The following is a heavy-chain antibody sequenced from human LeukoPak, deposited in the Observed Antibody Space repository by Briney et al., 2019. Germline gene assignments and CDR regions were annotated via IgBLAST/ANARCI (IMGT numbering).Heavy chain of an antibody. J-gene: IGHJ4*02. V-gene: IGHV1-2*02. CDR2: INPNSGGT. CDR3: ARVEYCTKGVCINFDL. D-gene: IGHD2-8*01. Sequence: ASVKVSCKASGYTFTGPCIHWMRQAPGQGLEWMGWINPNSGGTKYAQKFQGRVTVTRDTSTSTVYMELSGLRADDTAAYYCARVEYCTKGVCINFDLWGQGTLVTVSS. CDR1: GYTFTGPC.